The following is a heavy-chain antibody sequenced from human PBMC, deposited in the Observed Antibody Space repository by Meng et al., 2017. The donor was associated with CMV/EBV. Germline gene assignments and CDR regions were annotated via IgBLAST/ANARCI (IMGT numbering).Heavy chain of an antibody. V-gene: IGHV4-61*01. J-gene: IGHJ6*02. Sequence: GSLRLSCTVSGGSVSSGSYYWIRIRPPPGKGLEWIGYIYYSRSTNYNPSLKFTVTISVDTSKIQFSLKLISVTAAATSLYSCATAKSLAGYYYYYGLDVWGQGTTVTVSS. CDR2: IYYSRST. CDR1: GGSVSSGSYY. CDR3: ATAKSLAGYYYYYGLDV. D-gene: IGHD3-3*02.